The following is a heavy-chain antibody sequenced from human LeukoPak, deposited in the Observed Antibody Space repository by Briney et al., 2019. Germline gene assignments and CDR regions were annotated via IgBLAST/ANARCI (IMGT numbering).Heavy chain of an antibody. D-gene: IGHD6-13*01. CDR2: IGTAGDT. CDR3: ARAVSSSWEFDY. Sequence: GGSLRLSCAASGFTFSSYDMPWVRQATGKGLEWVSAIGTAGDTYYPGSVKGRFTISRENAKNSLYLQMNSLRAGDTAVYYCARAVSSSWEFDYWGQGTLVTVSS. J-gene: IGHJ4*02. V-gene: IGHV3-13*01. CDR1: GFTFSSYD.